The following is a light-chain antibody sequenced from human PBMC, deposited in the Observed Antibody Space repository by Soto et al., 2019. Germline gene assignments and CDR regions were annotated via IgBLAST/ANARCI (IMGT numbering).Light chain of an antibody. V-gene: IGKV1-5*01. CDR3: QQYYSYPWT. CDR2: KAS. Sequence: DIQMTQSPSTLSASVGDRVTITCRASQSISSWLAWYQQKPGKAPQLLIHKASSLESGVPSRFSGSGSGTDFTLTISCLQSEDFATYYCQQYYSYPWTFGQGTMVDIK. J-gene: IGKJ1*01. CDR1: QSISSW.